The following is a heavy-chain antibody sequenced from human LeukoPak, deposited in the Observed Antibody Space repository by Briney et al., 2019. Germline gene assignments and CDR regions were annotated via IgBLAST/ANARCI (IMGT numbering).Heavy chain of an antibody. V-gene: IGHV1-2*06. Sequence: ASVKVSCKASGYTFTGYYMHWVRQAPGQGLEWMARINPNSGGTNYAQKFQGRVTMTRDTSISTAYMELSRLRSDDTAVYYCARESSEMVTTPPDYWGKGTLVTVSS. CDR1: GYTFTGYY. J-gene: IGHJ4*02. CDR2: INPNSGGT. CDR3: ARESSEMVTTPPDY. D-gene: IGHD5-24*01.